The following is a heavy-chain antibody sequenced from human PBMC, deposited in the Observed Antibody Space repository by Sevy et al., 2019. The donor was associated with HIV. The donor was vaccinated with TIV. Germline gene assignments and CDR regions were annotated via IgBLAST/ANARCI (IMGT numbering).Heavy chain of an antibody. CDR2: IYSGGST. CDR3: ARGWGDRSGYYPLDY. D-gene: IGHD3-22*01. Sequence: GGSLRLSCAASEFTVSSNYMSWVRQAPGKGLEWVSVIYSGGSTYYADSVKGRFTISRDNSKNTLYLQMNSLRAEDTAVYYCARGWGDRSGYYPLDYWGQGTLVTVSS. V-gene: IGHV3-66*01. CDR1: EFTVSSNY. J-gene: IGHJ4*02.